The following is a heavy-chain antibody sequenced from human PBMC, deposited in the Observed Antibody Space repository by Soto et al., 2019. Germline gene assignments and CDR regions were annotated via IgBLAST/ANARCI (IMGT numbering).Heavy chain of an antibody. CDR1: GGSLSSYY. J-gene: IGHJ6*02. D-gene: IGHD3-10*01. Sequence: SETLSLTCTVSGGSLSSYYWSWIRQPAGKGLEWIGRIYTSGSTNYNPSLKSRVTMSVDTSKNQFSLKLSSVTAADTAVYYCARDTITMVRGVIPDYYYGMDVWGQGTTVTVSS. CDR3: ARDTITMVRGVIPDYYYGMDV. V-gene: IGHV4-4*07. CDR2: IYTSGST.